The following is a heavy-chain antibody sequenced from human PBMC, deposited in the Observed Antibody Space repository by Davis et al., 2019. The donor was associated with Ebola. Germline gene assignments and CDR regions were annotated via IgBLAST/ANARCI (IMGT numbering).Heavy chain of an antibody. D-gene: IGHD4-17*01. J-gene: IGHJ6*02. CDR1: GGSVSSGSYY. Sequence: PSETLSLTCAVSGGSVSSGSYYWSWIRQPPGKGLEWIGEINHSGSTNYNPSLKSRVTISVDTSKNQFSLKLSSVTAADTAVYYCARGFVGGDYGRPPPYYYYGMDVWGQGTTVTVSS. CDR3: ARGFVGGDYGRPPPYYYYGMDV. V-gene: IGHV4-34*01. CDR2: INHSGST.